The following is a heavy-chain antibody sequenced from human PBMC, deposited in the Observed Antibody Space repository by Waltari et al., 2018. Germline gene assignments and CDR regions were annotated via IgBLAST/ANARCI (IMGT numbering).Heavy chain of an antibody. D-gene: IGHD2-21*02. CDR1: GASISSGEFF. CDR2: IYHSGTT. V-gene: IGHV4-30-4*01. CDR3: AREIPSWSSVTAPDADF. J-gene: IGHJ4*02. Sequence: QVQLQASGPGLVKPSQTLSLTCTVSGASISSGEFFWSWIRQPPGQGLEWLGCIYHSGTTFYKSSLKSRLALSIETSKNQFSLGLASVTAADTAVYYCAREIPSWSSVTAPDADFWGQGTLVTVSS.